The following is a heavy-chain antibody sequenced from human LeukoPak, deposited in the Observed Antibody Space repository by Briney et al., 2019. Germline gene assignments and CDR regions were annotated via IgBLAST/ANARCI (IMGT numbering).Heavy chain of an antibody. CDR2: ISSSGSTI. CDR1: GFTFSDYY. V-gene: IGHV3-11*01. J-gene: IGHJ6*03. Sequence: AGGSLRLSCAASGFTFSDYYMSWIRQAPGKGLEWVSYISSSGSTIYYADSVKGRFTISRDNAKNSLYLQMNSLRAEDTAVYYCARVPMVRGVIPTYYYYYYYMDVWGKGTTVTISS. D-gene: IGHD3-10*01. CDR3: ARVPMVRGVIPTYYYYYYYMDV.